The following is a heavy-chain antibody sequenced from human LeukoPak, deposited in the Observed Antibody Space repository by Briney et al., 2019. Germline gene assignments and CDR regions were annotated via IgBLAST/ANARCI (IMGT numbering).Heavy chain of an antibody. D-gene: IGHD5-24*01. V-gene: IGHV3-48*04. Sequence: GGSLRLSCAASGFTFSSCTMNWVRQAPGKGLEWVSYIKDDGSLKTYADSVKGRFTISRDNAKNSLYLQMNSLRVEDTAIYYCARRFRDWGQGTLVTVSS. CDR3: ARRFRD. CDR2: IKDDGSLK. CDR1: GFTFSSCT. J-gene: IGHJ4*02.